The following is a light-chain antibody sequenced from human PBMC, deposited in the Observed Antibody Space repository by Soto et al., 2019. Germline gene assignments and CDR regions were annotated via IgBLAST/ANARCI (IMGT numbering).Light chain of an antibody. V-gene: IGKV3-20*01. Sequence: EIGLTQSPGTVSLSPGERATLSCRASQSVSSSYLAWYQQKPGQPPRLLIYGASSRATGIPDRFSGSGSGTDFTLTISRLEPEDFAVFYCQQYGSSPRTFGQGTKVDIK. CDR3: QQYGSSPRT. CDR2: GAS. CDR1: QSVSSSY. J-gene: IGKJ1*01.